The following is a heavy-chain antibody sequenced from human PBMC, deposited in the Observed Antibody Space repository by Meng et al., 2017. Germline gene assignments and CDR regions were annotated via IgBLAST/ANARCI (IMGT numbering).Heavy chain of an antibody. Sequence: GESLKISCKGSGYSFTSYWIGWVRQMPGKGLEWMGIIYPGDSDTRYSPSFQGQVTISADKSISTAYLQWGSLKASDTAMYYCARQAYYYDSSGYYFGPPYDAFDIWGQGTMVTVSS. CDR3: ARQAYYYDSSGYYFGPPYDAFDI. V-gene: IGHV5-51*01. CDR2: IYPGDSDT. J-gene: IGHJ3*02. CDR1: GYSFTSYW. D-gene: IGHD3-22*01.